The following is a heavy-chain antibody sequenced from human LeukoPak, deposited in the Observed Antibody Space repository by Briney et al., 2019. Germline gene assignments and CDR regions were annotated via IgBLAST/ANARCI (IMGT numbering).Heavy chain of an antibody. V-gene: IGHV1-2*07. D-gene: IGHD6-25*01. Sequence: GASVKVSCKASGYTFTGYYMHWVRQAPGQGLEWMGWINPNSSGTNYAHKFQGRVTMTRDTAISTAYMELSRLRSDDTAVYYCARGAARGTNRVVDYWGQGTLVTVSS. CDR2: INPNSSGT. CDR3: ARGAARGTNRVVDY. J-gene: IGHJ4*02. CDR1: GYTFTGYY.